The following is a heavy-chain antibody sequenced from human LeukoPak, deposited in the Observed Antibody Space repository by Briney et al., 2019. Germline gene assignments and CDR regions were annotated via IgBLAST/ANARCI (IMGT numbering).Heavy chain of an antibody. CDR2: IRSKTNSYAT. D-gene: IGHD1-26*01. CDR3: TSPTRSGSYEPNAFDI. Sequence: PGGSLRLSCAASGFTFSTYSMNWVRQASGKGLEWVGRIRSKTNSYATAYAASVKGRFTISRDDSKNTAYLQMSSLKTEDTAVYYCTSPTRSGSYEPNAFDIWGQGTMVTVSS. J-gene: IGHJ3*02. V-gene: IGHV3-73*01. CDR1: GFTFSTYS.